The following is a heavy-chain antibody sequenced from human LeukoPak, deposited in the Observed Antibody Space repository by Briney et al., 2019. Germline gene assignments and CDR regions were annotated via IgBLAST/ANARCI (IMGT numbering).Heavy chain of an antibody. CDR3: ASQRTYYDFWSGSDDYFDY. D-gene: IGHD3-3*01. J-gene: IGHJ4*02. CDR1: GGSFSGYY. CDR2: INHSGST. Sequence: SETLSLTCAVYGGSFSGYYWSWIRQPPGKGLEWIGEINHSGSTNYNPSLKSRVTISVDTSKNQFSLKLSSVTAADTAVYYCASQRTYYDFWSGSDDYFDYWGQGTLVTVSS. V-gene: IGHV4-34*01.